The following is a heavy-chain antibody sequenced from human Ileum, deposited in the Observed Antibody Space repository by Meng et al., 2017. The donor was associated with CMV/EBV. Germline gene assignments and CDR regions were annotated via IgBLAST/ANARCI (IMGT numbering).Heavy chain of an antibody. CDR1: GDSITSFD. J-gene: IGHJ4*02. D-gene: IGHD3-16*01. CDR3: ARGPGGFGDFNFDY. CDR2: IYHGGST. Sequence: QLQVRGSGPGPVKPSETLSPTCTVSGDSITSFDWSWSRQPAGKALEWIGRIYHGGSTNYNPSLKSRVTLSVDTSKNQFSMRLTSVTAADTAVYYCARGPGGFGDFNFDYWGQGTLVTVSS. V-gene: IGHV4-4*07.